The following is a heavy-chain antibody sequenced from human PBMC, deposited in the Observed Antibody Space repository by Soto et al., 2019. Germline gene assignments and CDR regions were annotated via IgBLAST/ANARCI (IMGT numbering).Heavy chain of an antibody. CDR2: ISYDGSNK. CDR1: GFTFSSYG. CDR3: AKDHQVYCTNGVCYGMDV. D-gene: IGHD2-8*01. J-gene: IGHJ6*02. Sequence: PGGSLRLSCAASGFTFSSYGMHWVRQAPGKGLEWVAVISYDGSNKYYADSVKGRFTISRDNSKNTLYLQMNSLRAEDTAVYYCAKDHQVYCTNGVCYGMDVWGQGTTVTVSS. V-gene: IGHV3-30*18.